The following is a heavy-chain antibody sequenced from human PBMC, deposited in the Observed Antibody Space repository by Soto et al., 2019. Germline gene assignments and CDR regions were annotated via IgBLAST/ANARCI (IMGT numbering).Heavy chain of an antibody. D-gene: IGHD5-18*01. J-gene: IGHJ6*02. CDR1: GGTFSSYA. V-gene: IGHV1-69*13. CDR3: AKDTAIAGYYYYYGMDV. CDR2: IIPIFGTA. Sequence: SVKVSCKASGGTFSSYAISWVRQAPGQGLEWMGGIIPIFGTANYAQKFQGRVTITADESTSTAYMELSSLRSEDTAVYYCAKDTAIAGYYYYYGMDVWGQGTTVTGSS.